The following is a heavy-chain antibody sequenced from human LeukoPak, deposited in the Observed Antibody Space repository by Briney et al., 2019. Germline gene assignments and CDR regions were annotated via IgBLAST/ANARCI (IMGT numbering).Heavy chain of an antibody. V-gene: IGHV3-53*01. J-gene: IGHJ6*02. CDR2: IYSGGST. D-gene: IGHD5-18*01. Sequence: PGGSLRLSCAASGFTVSSNYMSWVRQAPGKGLEWVSVIYSGGSTYYADSVKGRFTISRDNSKNTLYLQMNSLRAEDTAVCYCARANSYGPYYYYGMDVWGQGTTVTVSS. CDR1: GFTVSSNY. CDR3: ARANSYGPYYYYGMDV.